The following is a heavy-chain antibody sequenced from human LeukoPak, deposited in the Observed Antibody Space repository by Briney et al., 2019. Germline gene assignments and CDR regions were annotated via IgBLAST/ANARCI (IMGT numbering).Heavy chain of an antibody. CDR2: INHSGST. J-gene: IGHJ4*02. CDR3: ARGATWWVQSQAFDY. Sequence: SETLSLTCAVYGGSFSGYYWSWIRQPPGKGLEWIGEINHSGSTNYNPSLKSRVTISVDTSKNQFSLKLSSVTAADTAVYYCARGATWWVQSQAFDYWGQGTLVTVSS. V-gene: IGHV4-34*01. D-gene: IGHD2-15*01. CDR1: GGSFSGYY.